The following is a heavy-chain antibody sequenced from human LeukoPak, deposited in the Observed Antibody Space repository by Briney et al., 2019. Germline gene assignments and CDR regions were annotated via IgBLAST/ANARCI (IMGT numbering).Heavy chain of an antibody. CDR2: ISSNGGST. V-gene: IGHV3-64D*06. D-gene: IGHD3-9*01. Sequence: GGSLRLSCAASGFTFSSYAMSWVRQAPGKGLEYVSAISSNGGSTYYADSVKGRFTIPRDNSKNTLYLQMSSLRAEDTAVYYCVKAPYYDILGYYYYYGMDVWGQGTTVTVSS. CDR1: GFTFSSYA. J-gene: IGHJ6*02. CDR3: VKAPYYDILGYYYYYGMDV.